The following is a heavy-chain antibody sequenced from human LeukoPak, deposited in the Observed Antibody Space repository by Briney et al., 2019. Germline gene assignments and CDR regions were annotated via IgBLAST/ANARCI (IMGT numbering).Heavy chain of an antibody. CDR3: ATLLRDSSGYYSRTYYFDY. Sequence: GASVKVSCKVPGYTLTELSMHWVRQAPGKGLEWMGGFDPEDGETIYAQKFQGRVTMTEDTSTDTAYMELSSLRSEDTAVYYCATLLRDSSGYYSRTYYFDYWGQGTLVTVSS. V-gene: IGHV1-24*01. J-gene: IGHJ4*02. CDR1: GYTLTELS. D-gene: IGHD3-22*01. CDR2: FDPEDGET.